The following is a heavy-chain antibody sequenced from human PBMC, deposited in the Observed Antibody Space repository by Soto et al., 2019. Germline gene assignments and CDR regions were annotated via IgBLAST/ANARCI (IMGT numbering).Heavy chain of an antibody. CDR1: GGSMSSSNW. D-gene: IGHD1-26*01. J-gene: IGHJ4*02. CDR3: ARSEATGLDY. V-gene: IGHV4-4*02. Sequence: QVQLQESGPGLVKPSGTLSLTCTVSGGSMSSSNWWNWVRQSPGKGLGWIGEAHHSGRTNYNPSLKSRVTISVGKSKNHFSLKLTCVTAAETAVYYCARSEATGLDYWGQGTLVAVSS. CDR2: AHHSGRT.